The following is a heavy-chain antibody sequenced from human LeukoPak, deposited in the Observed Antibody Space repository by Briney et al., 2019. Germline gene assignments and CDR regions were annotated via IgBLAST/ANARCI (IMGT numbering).Heavy chain of an antibody. Sequence: ASVKVSCKASGYTFTSYGISWVRQAPGQGLEWMGGIIPIFGTANYAQKFQGRVTITTDESTSTAYMELSSLRSEDTAVYHCASSSYLAARTTYYFDYWGQGTLVTVSS. CDR3: ASSSYLAARTTYYFDY. V-gene: IGHV1-69*05. D-gene: IGHD6-6*01. CDR1: GYTFTSYG. J-gene: IGHJ4*02. CDR2: IIPIFGTA.